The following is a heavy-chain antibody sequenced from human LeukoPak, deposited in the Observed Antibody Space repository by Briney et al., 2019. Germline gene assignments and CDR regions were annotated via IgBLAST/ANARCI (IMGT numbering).Heavy chain of an antibody. CDR2: INSRSTTL. V-gene: IGHV3-48*01. D-gene: IGHD6-19*01. Sequence: PGGSLRLSCAASGFTFTTYNMHWVRLAPGKGLEWVSYINSRSTTLYYADSVKGRFTVSRDNAKNSLYLQMNSLRVEDTAVYYCARGTYSSGWLEFSDFDFWGQGTLVTVSS. J-gene: IGHJ4*02. CDR1: GFTFTTYN. CDR3: ARGTYSSGWLEFSDFDF.